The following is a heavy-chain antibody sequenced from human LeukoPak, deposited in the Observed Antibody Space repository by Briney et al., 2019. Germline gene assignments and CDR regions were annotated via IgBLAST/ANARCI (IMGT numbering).Heavy chain of an antibody. V-gene: IGHV1-2*02. D-gene: IGHD3-9*01. CDR1: GYTFTGYY. Sequence: ASVKVSCKASGYTFTGYYMHWVRQAPGQGLEWMGWINPNSGGTNYAQKFQGRVTMTRDTSISTAYMELSRLRSDDTAVYYCARPILTGFRYYGMDVGGQGTTVTVSS. CDR2: INPNSGGT. J-gene: IGHJ6*02. CDR3: ARPILTGFRYYGMDV.